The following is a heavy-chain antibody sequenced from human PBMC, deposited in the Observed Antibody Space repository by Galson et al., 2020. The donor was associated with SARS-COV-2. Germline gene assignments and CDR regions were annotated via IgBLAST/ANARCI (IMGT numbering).Heavy chain of an antibody. V-gene: IGHV6-1*01. CDR3: ARGGYYGSGSDSSYYVYGMDV. CDR1: GDSVSSKSAA. D-gene: IGHD3-10*01. Sequence: SETLSLTCAISGDSVSSKSAAWNWIRQSPSRGLEWLGRTYYRSQWFNDYAVSLRSRITINPDTSRNQFSLQLNSVTPEDTAVYYCARGGYYGSGSDSSYYVYGMDVWGQGTTVTVSS. CDR2: TYYRSQWFN. J-gene: IGHJ6*02.